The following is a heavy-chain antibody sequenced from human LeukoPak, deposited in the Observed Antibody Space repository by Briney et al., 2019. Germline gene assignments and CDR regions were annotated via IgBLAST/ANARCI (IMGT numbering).Heavy chain of an antibody. D-gene: IGHD5-18*01. Sequence: SETLSLTCTVSGGSISSDYWSWIRQPPGKGLEWIGYIYYRGSTNYNPSLKSRVTISVDTSKNQFSLKLSSVTAADTAVYYCARQLYSYGAYFDYWGQGTLVTVSS. CDR2: IYYRGST. V-gene: IGHV4-59*08. CDR1: GGSISSDY. J-gene: IGHJ4*02. CDR3: ARQLYSYGAYFDY.